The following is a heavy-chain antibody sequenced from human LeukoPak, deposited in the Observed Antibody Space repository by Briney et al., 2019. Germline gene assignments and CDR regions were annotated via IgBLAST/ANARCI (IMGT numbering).Heavy chain of an antibody. CDR3: ARYSYCDFWSGYLYYFDY. CDR2: ISSSGSTI. Sequence: GGSLRLSCAASGFTFSDYYMSWIRQAPGKGLEWVSYISSSGSTIYYADSVKGRFTISRDNAKNSLYLQMNSLRAEDTAVYYCARYSYCDFWSGYLYYFDYWGQGTLVTVSS. CDR1: GFTFSDYY. J-gene: IGHJ4*02. V-gene: IGHV3-11*04. D-gene: IGHD3-3*01.